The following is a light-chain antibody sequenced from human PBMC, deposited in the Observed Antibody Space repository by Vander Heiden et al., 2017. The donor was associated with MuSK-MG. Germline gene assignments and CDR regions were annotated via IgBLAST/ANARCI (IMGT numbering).Light chain of an antibody. J-gene: IGLJ3*02. CDR3: AAWDDSLSGSWV. Sequence: QSVLTQPPSASGTPGQRVTISCSGSSSNIGSNYVYWYQQLPGTAPKLLIFINNQRPQGSLDRFSGSKSGTSASLAISGLRSEDEADYYCAAWDDSLSGSWVFGGGTKLTVL. CDR1: SSNIGSNY. CDR2: INN. V-gene: IGLV1-47*02.